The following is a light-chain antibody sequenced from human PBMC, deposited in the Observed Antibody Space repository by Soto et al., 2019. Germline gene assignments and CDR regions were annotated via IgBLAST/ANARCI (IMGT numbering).Light chain of an antibody. CDR2: NVS. CDR3: SSFTSTTTVL. V-gene: IGLV2-14*01. Sequence: QSALTQPASVSGSPGQSITISCTGTSSDVGGYNYVSWYQQYPGKAPKLMTYNVSNRLSGVSTRVSGSKSGNMASLTISGPQAEDEGHYYCSSFTSTTTVLFGGGTKVTVL. J-gene: IGLJ2*01. CDR1: SSDVGGYNY.